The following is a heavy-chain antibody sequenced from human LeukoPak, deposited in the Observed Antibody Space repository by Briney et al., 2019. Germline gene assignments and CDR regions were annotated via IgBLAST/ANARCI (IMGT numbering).Heavy chain of an antibody. CDR1: GFTFSSYG. CDR2: IRYGGSNK. J-gene: IGHJ4*02. D-gene: IGHD1-26*01. V-gene: IGHV3-30*02. CDR3: AREAPYSRSYFDY. Sequence: GGSLRRSCAASGFTFSSYGMHWVRQAPGMGLVWLAYIRYGGSNKYYADSVKGRFTISRDNSKNTLYLQMNSLRAEDTAVYYCAREAPYSRSYFDYWGQGTLVTVSS.